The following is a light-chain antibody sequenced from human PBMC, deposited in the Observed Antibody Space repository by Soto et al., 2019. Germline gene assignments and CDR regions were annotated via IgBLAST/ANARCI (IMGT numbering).Light chain of an antibody. CDR1: SSNIGNNY. Sequence: QSVLTQPPSVSAAPGQKVTISCSGSSSNIGNNYVSWYQQLPGTAPKLLIYDNNNRPSGIPDRFSGSKSGTSATLGITGLQTGDEADYYCETWDNTLSAVVFGGGTKLTVL. J-gene: IGLJ2*01. V-gene: IGLV1-51*01. CDR2: DNN. CDR3: ETWDNTLSAVV.